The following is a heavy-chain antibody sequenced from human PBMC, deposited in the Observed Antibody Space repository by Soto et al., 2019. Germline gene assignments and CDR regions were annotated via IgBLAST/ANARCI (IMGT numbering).Heavy chain of an antibody. CDR1: GYTFTSHF. D-gene: IGHD5-18*01. J-gene: IGHJ4*02. Sequence: EASVKVSCKASGYTFTSHFMHWVRQAPGQGLEWMGIINPGGGSTTYAQKFQGRLTMTRDTSTSTVYMELSSLRSDDTAVYYCARDSDTVMDRPIEYYFDYWGQGALVTVSS. CDR2: INPGGGST. V-gene: IGHV1-46*01. CDR3: ARDSDTVMDRPIEYYFDY.